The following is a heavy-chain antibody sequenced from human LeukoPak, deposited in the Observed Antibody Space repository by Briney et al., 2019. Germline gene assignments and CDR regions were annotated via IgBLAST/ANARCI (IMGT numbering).Heavy chain of an antibody. J-gene: IGHJ4*02. CDR3: ARGLASWIQLWSASDY. CDR2: ISSSGSTI. V-gene: IGHV3-11*01. CDR1: GFTFSDYY. D-gene: IGHD5-18*01. Sequence: GGSLRLSCAASGFTFSDYYMSWIRQAPGKGLEWVSCISSSGSTIYYADSVKGRFTISRDNAKNSLYLQMNSLRAEDTAVYYCARGLASWIQLWSASDYWGQGTLVTVSS.